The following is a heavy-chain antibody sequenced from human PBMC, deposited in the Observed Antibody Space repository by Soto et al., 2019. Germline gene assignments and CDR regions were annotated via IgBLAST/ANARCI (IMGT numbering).Heavy chain of an antibody. CDR3: ARDRGEFDA. CDR1: GGSFSGYY. J-gene: IGHJ5*02. D-gene: IGHD2-21*01. V-gene: IGHV4-34*01. Sequence: PSETLSLTCAVYGGSFSGYYWSWIRQPPGKGLEWIGEINHSGSTNYNPSLTSRVTISVDTSNNQFSPNLRSVTAPVMAVYYWARDRGEFDAWGQGTAVTVSS. CDR2: INHSGST.